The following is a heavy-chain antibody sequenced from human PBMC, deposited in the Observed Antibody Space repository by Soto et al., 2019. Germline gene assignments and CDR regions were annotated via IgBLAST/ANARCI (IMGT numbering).Heavy chain of an antibody. CDR1: GYTFTSYG. D-gene: IGHD2-21*02. V-gene: IGHV1-18*04. CDR3: ARDLASEIVVVTAMPDY. CDR2: ISAYNGNT. Sequence: QVQLVQSGAEVKKPGASVKVSCKASGYTFTSYGISWVRQAPGQGLEWMGWISAYNGNTNYAQKLQGRVTMTTDTSTSTAYMGLRSLRSDDTAVYYCARDLASEIVVVTAMPDYWCQGTLVTVSS. J-gene: IGHJ4*02.